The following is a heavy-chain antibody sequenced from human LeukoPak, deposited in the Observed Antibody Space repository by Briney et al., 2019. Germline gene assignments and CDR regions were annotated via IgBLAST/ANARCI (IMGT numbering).Heavy chain of an antibody. D-gene: IGHD1-26*01. CDR3: TRESGAFSPFGF. V-gene: IGHV4-4*02. Sequence: SGTLSLTCAVSGGSITTTNWWSWVRQPPGKGLKWIGEVHLSGATNYNPSLESRVSMSIDKSKNHLSLEVTSVTAADTAIYYCTRESGAFSPFGFWGQGTLLTVSS. CDR2: VHLSGAT. CDR1: GGSITTTNW. J-gene: IGHJ4*02.